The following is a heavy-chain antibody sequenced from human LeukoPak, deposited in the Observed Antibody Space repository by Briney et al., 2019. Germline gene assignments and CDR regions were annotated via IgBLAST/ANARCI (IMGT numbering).Heavy chain of an antibody. CDR1: GVTFSSYS. J-gene: IGHJ4*02. Sequence: GGSLRLSCAASGVTFSSYSMNWVRQAPGKGLEWVSSISSSSSYIYYADSVKGRFTISRDNSKNTLYLQMNSLRAEDTAVYYCARLPPSGYSSSPLDYWGQGTLVTVSS. CDR2: ISSSSSYI. D-gene: IGHD6-6*01. CDR3: ARLPPSGYSSSPLDY. V-gene: IGHV3-21*01.